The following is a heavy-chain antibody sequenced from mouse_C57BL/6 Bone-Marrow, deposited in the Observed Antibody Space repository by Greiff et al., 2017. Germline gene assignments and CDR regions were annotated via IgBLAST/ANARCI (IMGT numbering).Heavy chain of an antibody. V-gene: IGHV1-61*01. CDR3: GRARYGNYDGFAY. Sequence: QVQLQQPGAELVRPGSSVKLSCKASGYTFTSYWMDWVKQRPGQGLEWIGDIYPSDSETHYNQKFKDKATLTVDKSSSTAYMQLSSLTSEDSAVYYCGRARYGNYDGFAYGGQGTLVTVSA. CDR2: IYPSDSET. CDR1: GYTFTSYW. D-gene: IGHD2-10*02. J-gene: IGHJ3*01.